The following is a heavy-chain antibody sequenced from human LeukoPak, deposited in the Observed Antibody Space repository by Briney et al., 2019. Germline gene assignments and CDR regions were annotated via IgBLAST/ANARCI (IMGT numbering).Heavy chain of an antibody. V-gene: IGHV3-30*04. J-gene: IGHJ5*02. CDR3: AMLGTYYYGSGDDWFDP. CDR2: ISYDGSNK. Sequence: PGGSLRLSCAASGFTFSSYAMHWVRQAPGKGLEWVAVISYDGSNKYYADSVKGRFTISRDNSKNTLCLQMNSLRAEDTAVYYCAMLGTYYYGSGDDWFDPWGQGTLVTVSS. CDR1: GFTFSSYA. D-gene: IGHD3-10*01.